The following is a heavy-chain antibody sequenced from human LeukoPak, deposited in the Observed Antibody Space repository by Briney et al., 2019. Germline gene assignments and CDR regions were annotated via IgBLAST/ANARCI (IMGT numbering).Heavy chain of an antibody. D-gene: IGHD3-22*01. Sequence: PGGTLRLSCAASGFTFSSYGMSWVRQAPGKGLEWVSSISNSGGSTYYADSVKGRFTISRDNAKNSLYLQMNSLRAEDTAVYYCARGENYYDSSGPESDYWGQGTLVTVSS. CDR2: ISNSGGST. CDR1: GFTFSSYG. CDR3: ARGENYYDSSGPESDY. V-gene: IGHV3-21*01. J-gene: IGHJ4*02.